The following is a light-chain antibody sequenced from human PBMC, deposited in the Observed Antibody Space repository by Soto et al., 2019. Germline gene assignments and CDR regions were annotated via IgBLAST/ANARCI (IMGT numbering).Light chain of an antibody. J-gene: IGKJ5*01. CDR3: QQRRNWIT. CDR1: QSVSDY. CDR2: DAS. Sequence: EIVLTQSPATLSLSPGERATLSCRARQSVSDYLAWYQQKPGQAPRLLIYDASNRATGIPARFSGSGSGTDFTLTISSLEPEDFAVYYCQQRRNWITFGHGTRLDIK. V-gene: IGKV3-11*01.